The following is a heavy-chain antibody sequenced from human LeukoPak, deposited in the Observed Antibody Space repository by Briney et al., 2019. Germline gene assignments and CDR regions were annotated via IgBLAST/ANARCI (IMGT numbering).Heavy chain of an antibody. CDR3: ARVYSYGTYYYMDV. J-gene: IGHJ6*03. V-gene: IGHV4-34*01. CDR2: INHSGST. Sequence: SETLSLTCAVYGGSFSGYYWSWIRQPPGKGLEWIGEINHSGSTNYNPSLKSRVTISVDTSKNQFSLKLSSVTAADTAVYYCARVYSYGTYYYMDVWGKGTTVTVSS. CDR1: GGSFSGYY. D-gene: IGHD5-18*01.